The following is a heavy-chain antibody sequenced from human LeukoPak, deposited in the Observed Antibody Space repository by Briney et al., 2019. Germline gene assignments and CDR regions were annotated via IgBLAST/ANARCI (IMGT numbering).Heavy chain of an antibody. CDR3: AREFSTGILLDY. J-gene: IGHJ4*02. CDR1: GFTFSSYS. Sequence: GGSLRLSCAASGFTFSSYSMNWVRQAPGKGLEWVSSITSDGYIYYADSVKGRFTISRDNTKNSLYLQMSSQRAEDTAVYYCAREFSTGILLDYWGQGTLVTVSS. V-gene: IGHV3-21*01. CDR2: ITSDGYI.